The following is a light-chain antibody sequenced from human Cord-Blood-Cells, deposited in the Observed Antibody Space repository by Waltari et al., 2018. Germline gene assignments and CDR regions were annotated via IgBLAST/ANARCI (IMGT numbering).Light chain of an antibody. CDR3: SSYTSGSDSL. Sequence: QSALTPPASVSGSPGQSITISCTGTSSDVGGYNYVSWYQQHPGKAPKIMIYDVSNRSSGVATRFSGCSSGSSACLRICGRQAEREGHEYGSSYTSGSDSLFGGGAKL. CDR2: DVS. V-gene: IGLV2-14*03. J-gene: IGLJ3*02. CDR1: SSDVGGYNY.